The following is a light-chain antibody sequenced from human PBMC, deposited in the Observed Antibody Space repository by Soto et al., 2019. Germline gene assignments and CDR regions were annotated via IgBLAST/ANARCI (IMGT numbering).Light chain of an antibody. J-gene: IGKJ1*01. CDR3: QQCDGTSWT. CDR1: RSVSGNY. V-gene: IGKV3-20*01. CDR2: GES. Sequence: VLTQSPGTLSVSPGERATLSCRASRSVSGNYSAWYQQKLGRPPRLLIYGESSRASGVPDRFTGSGSGTNFTLTIDRLEPEDFAVYYCQQCDGTSWTFGQGTKVDLK.